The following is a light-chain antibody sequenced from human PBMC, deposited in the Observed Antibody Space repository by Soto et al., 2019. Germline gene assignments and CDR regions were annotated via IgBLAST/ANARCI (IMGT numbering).Light chain of an antibody. CDR1: QNAGSW. CDR2: HTS. CDR3: QHADGLRALT. Sequence: DIQMTQSPPFVSASVGDRVTISCRASQNAGSWLSWFHQKPGGAPNLLIFHTSRLQTGVPSRFAGRGSGTEFTLTISSLQPEDFGTYYCQHADGLRALTFGGATTVEI. J-gene: IGKJ4*01. V-gene: IGKV1-12*01.